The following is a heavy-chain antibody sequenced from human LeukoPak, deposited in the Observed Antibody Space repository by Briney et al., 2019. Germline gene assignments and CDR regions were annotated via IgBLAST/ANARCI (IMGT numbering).Heavy chain of an antibody. CDR1: GFTFSEFA. CDR2: IGGGDER. V-gene: IGHV3-23*01. Sequence: PGGSLRLSCAASGFTFSEFAMCWVRQAPGKGLEWVSTIGGGDERYFADSVKGRFTISRDDSKNTMSLQMNSRRPGDTAVYYCARDAWSRNGIYDPFGVWGQGTMVTVSS. D-gene: IGHD2/OR15-2a*01. CDR3: ARDAWSRNGIYDPFGV. J-gene: IGHJ3*01.